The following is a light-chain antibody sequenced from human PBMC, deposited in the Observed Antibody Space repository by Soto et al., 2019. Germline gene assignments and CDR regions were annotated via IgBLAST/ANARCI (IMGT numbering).Light chain of an antibody. CDR2: GAS. J-gene: IGKJ1*01. Sequence: EIVMTQSPATLSVSPVERATLSCRASQSVGSKLAWYQQRPGQAPRLLIYGASTRATGVPARFSGSVSGTDFTLTISSLQSEDFAVYYCQQYNNWPQTFGQGTKVDIK. CDR3: QQYNNWPQT. V-gene: IGKV3-15*01. CDR1: QSVGSK.